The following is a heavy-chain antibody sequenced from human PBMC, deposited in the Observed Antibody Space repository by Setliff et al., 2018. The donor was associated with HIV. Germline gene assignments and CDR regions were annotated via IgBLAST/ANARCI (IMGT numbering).Heavy chain of an antibody. D-gene: IGHD2-15*01. J-gene: IGHJ6*02. Sequence: SETLSLTCTVSGGSIRTGAYYWGCIRQPPGRGLEWIGRIYYDGRTFYSPCLKSRVTISVDTSRNQISLKLSSVTAADTAVYYCARQRLGNCSGARCSFSGMDVWGPGTTVTVSS. CDR1: GGSIRTGAYY. CDR3: ARQRLGNCSGARCSFSGMDV. CDR2: IYYDGRT. V-gene: IGHV4-39*07.